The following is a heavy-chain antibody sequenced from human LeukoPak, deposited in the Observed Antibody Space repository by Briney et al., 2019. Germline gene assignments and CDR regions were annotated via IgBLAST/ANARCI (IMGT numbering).Heavy chain of an antibody. D-gene: IGHD1-14*01. CDR2: ISDSDNSM. V-gene: IGHV3-21*01. Sequence: KTGGSLKLSCAASGFTFSSYSMNWVRQAPGKGLEWVSSISDSDNSMYYANSVKGRFTMSRDNTKNSLYLQMNSLRAEDTAVYYCAREAEEAFDIWGQGTMVTVSS. CDR1: GFTFSSYS. CDR3: AREAEEAFDI. J-gene: IGHJ3*02.